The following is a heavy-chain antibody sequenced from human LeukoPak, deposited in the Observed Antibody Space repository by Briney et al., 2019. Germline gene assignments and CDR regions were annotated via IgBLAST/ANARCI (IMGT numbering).Heavy chain of an antibody. CDR2: IYDSGTT. J-gene: IGHJ4*02. CDR1: GASISGGAYY. CDR3: ARDRTGYFFDD. V-gene: IGHV4-31*03. Sequence: PSQTLSLTCTVSGASISGGAYYWSWIRQHPAKGLEWIGYIYDSGTTYYNPSLQSRVTISLHTSKSQFSLKLSSVTAADTAVYFCARDRTGYFFDDWGQGTLVTVSS.